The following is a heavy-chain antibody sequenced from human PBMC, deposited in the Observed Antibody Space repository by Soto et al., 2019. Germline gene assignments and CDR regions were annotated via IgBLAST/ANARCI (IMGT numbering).Heavy chain of an antibody. D-gene: IGHD2-2*01. J-gene: IGHJ4*02. CDR3: ARESTGQFXY. V-gene: IGHV5-51*01. CDR1: GYSFTSYW. CDR2: IYPSNSNT. Sequence: GESLKISCKGFGYSFTSYWIGWVRQMPGKGLEWMGIIYPSNSNTRYSPSFQGQVTISADTSISTVYLQWDSLKASDTAIYHCARESTGQFXYWGQGTQVTVSS.